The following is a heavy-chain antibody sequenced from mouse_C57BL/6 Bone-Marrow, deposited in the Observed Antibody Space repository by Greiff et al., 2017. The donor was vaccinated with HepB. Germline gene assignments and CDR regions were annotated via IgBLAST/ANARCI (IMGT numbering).Heavy chain of an antibody. CDR3: ARSRVYYDYPGWFAY. D-gene: IGHD2-4*01. Sequence: QVTLKVSGPGILQPSQTLSLTCSFSGFSLSTFGMGVGWIRPPSGLGLEWLVHIWWDDDKYYNPARKRRHTIAKDTSKNPVCLKVANVDTADTATYYCARSRVYYDYPGWFAYWGQGTLVTVSA. J-gene: IGHJ3*01. CDR1: GFSLSTFGMG. V-gene: IGHV8-8*01. CDR2: IWWDDDK.